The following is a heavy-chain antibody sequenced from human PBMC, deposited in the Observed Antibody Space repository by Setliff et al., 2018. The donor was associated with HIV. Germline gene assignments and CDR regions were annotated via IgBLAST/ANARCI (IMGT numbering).Heavy chain of an antibody. J-gene: IGHJ3*02. CDR3: ASTSGSGSAAVGDI. V-gene: IGHV4-34*01. CDR2: INHSGST. Sequence: SETLSLTCAVYGGSLSGYYWSWIRQPPGKGLEWIGEINHSGSTNYNPSLKSRVTISVDTSKNQFSLKLSSVTAADTAVYYCASTSGSGSAAVGDIWGQGTMVTVSS. CDR1: GGSLSGYY. D-gene: IGHD1-26*01.